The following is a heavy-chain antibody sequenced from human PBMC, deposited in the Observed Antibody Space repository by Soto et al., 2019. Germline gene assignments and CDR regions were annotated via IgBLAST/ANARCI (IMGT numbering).Heavy chain of an antibody. Sequence: SYTLSLTCTFSGGSVISGDYYWILIRQPPGKGLEWIGYIYSSGGTHYNPSLKGRITMSVDTSENHFSLKLSSVTAADTAVYYCARPYSGVDSDNFDPWVQGTLVTVSS. J-gene: IGHJ5*02. V-gene: IGHV4-30-4*01. CDR2: IYSSGGT. CDR1: GGSVISGDYY. CDR3: ARPYSGVDSDNFDP. D-gene: IGHD5-12*01.